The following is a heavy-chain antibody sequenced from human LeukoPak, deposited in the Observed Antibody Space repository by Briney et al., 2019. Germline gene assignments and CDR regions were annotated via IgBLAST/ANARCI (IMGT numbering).Heavy chain of an antibody. V-gene: IGHV3-74*01. D-gene: IGHD3-10*01. CDR3: ARGEVDMVSSFDY. Sequence: GSLTLSCAASGFAISNYWMRWVSQIPGEGLVWVSRISRDGSATNYADSVKGRFTISRDNDKNSLYLQMNSLRAEDTAVYYCARGEVDMVSSFDYWGQGTLVTVSS. J-gene: IGHJ4*02. CDR2: ISRDGSAT. CDR1: GFAISNYW.